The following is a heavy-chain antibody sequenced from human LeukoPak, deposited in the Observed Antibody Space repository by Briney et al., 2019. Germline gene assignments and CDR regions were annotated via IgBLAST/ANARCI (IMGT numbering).Heavy chain of an antibody. CDR2: IIPILGTA. J-gene: IGHJ4*02. V-gene: IGHV1-69*13. D-gene: IGHD3-22*01. CDR1: GGTFSSYA. CDR3: ARGGDSSGYPFDY. Sequence: SVKVSCKASGGTFSSYAISWVRQAPGQGLEWMGGIIPILGTANYAQKFQGRVTITADESTSTAYMELSSLRSEDTAVYYCARGGDSSGYPFDYWGQGTLVTVSS.